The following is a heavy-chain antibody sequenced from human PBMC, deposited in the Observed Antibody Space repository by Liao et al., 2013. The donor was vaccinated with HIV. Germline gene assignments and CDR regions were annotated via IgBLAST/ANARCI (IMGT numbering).Heavy chain of an antibody. CDR1: GGSISSHY. D-gene: IGHD3-3*01. J-gene: IGHJ4*02. CDR3: ARTRTPHWVEWRVDY. CDR2: IYTGGST. V-gene: IGHV4-4*07. Sequence: QVQLQESGPGLVKPSETLSLTCTVSGGSISSHYWSWIRQPAGKGLEWIGRIYTGGSTNYNPSLKSRVTMSIDTSKNQFSLKLSSVTAADTAVYYCARTRTPHWVEWRVDYWGQGTLVTVSS.